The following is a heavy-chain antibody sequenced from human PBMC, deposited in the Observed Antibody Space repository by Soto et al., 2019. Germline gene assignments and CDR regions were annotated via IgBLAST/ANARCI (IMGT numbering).Heavy chain of an antibody. V-gene: IGHV4-38-2*01. Sequence: SETLSLTCAVSGDSISNGYHWAWIRQPPGKGLEWVASIYHSGTTYYNPSLTSRVTISVDTSKNQFSLMLSSLTAADSAVYYCARKGARCSSSWYKGWSDPWGQGTLVTVSS. CDR3: ARKGARCSSSWYKGWSDP. D-gene: IGHD6-13*01. CDR2: IYHSGTT. CDR1: GDSISNGYH. J-gene: IGHJ5*02.